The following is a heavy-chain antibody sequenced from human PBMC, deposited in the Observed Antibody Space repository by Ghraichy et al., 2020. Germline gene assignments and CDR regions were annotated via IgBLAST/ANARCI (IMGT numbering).Heavy chain of an antibody. CDR1: GGSISSGGYY. CDR2: IYYSGST. J-gene: IGHJ6*02. CDR3: ARRSGYIVGGMDV. Sequence: SETLSLTCTVSGGSISSGGYYWSWIRQHPGKGLEWIGYIYYSGSTSYNPSLKSRVTISVDTSKNQFSLKLSSVTAADTAVYYCARRSGYIVGGMDVWGQGTTVTDSS. V-gene: IGHV4-31*03. D-gene: IGHD3-3*01.